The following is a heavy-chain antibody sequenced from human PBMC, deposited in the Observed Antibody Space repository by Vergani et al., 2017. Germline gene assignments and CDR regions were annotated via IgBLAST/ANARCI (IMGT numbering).Heavy chain of an antibody. V-gene: IGHV3-21*01. CDR1: GFTFSSYS. CDR3: ARDTGRMRGVVQDAFDI. D-gene: IGHD3-22*01. Sequence: EVQLVESGGGLVKPGGSLRLSCAASGFTFSSYSMNWVRQAPGKGLEWVSSISSSSSYIYYADSVKGRFTISRDNAKNSLYLQMNSLRAEDTAVYYCARDTGRMRGVVQDAFDIWGQGTMVTVSS. J-gene: IGHJ3*02. CDR2: ISSSSSYI.